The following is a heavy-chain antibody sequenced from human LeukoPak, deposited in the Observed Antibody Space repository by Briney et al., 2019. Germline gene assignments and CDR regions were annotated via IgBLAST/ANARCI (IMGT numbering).Heavy chain of an antibody. Sequence: SETLSLTCTVSGGSISSYYWSWIRQPPGKGLEWIGYIYYSGSTNYNPSLKRRVTISVDTYKNQFSLKLSSVTAADTAVYYCARVSYYDILTGYPGGYYFDYWGQGTLVTVSS. V-gene: IGHV4-59*01. CDR3: ARVSYYDILTGYPGGYYFDY. CDR1: GGSISSYY. D-gene: IGHD3-9*01. J-gene: IGHJ4*02. CDR2: IYYSGST.